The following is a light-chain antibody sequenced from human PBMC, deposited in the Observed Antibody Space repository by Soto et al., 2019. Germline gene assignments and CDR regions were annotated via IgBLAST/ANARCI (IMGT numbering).Light chain of an antibody. CDR3: AAWDDSLDGPI. J-gene: IGLJ1*01. CDR1: SSNIGSNS. Sequence: QSVLTQPPSASGTHGQRVTISCSGSSSNIGSNSVNWYQQLPGTAPKLLIYNNNQRPSGVPDRFSGSKSGTSASLAISGLQSEDESDYYCAAWDDSLDGPIFGTGTKVTVL. CDR2: NNN. V-gene: IGLV1-44*01.